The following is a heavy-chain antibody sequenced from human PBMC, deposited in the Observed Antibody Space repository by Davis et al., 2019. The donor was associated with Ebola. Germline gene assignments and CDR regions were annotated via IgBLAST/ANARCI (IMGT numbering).Heavy chain of an antibody. D-gene: IGHD6-13*01. V-gene: IGHV3-23*01. J-gene: IGHJ6*02. CDR1: GFTFDDYA. CDR2: ISGSGGST. Sequence: PGGSLRLSCAASGFTFDDYAMHWVRQAPGKGLEWVSAISGSGGSTYYADSVKGRFTISRDNSKNTLYLQMNSLRAEDTALYYCAKDSSSWTELYYYGMDVWGQGTTVTVSS. CDR3: AKDSSSWTELYYYGMDV.